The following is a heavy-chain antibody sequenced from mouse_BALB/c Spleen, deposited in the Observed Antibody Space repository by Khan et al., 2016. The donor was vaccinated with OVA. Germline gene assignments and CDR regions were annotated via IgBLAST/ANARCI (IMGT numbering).Heavy chain of an antibody. CDR3: AYSLRLYAMDY. CDR1: GFNIKDTY. V-gene: IGHV14-3*02. D-gene: IGHD1-2*01. J-gene: IGHJ4*01. CDR2: IDPANGNT. Sequence: VQLQQPGAELVKPGASVKLSCIVSGFNIKDTYMHWVKQRPEQGLDWIGRIDPANGNTKYEPKFQGKATVTAETSSNTAYLQHSSLTSEDTAVYYSAYSLRLYAMDYWGQGTSVTVSS.